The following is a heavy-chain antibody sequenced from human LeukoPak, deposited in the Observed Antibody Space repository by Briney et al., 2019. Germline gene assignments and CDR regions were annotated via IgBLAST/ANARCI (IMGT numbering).Heavy chain of an antibody. D-gene: IGHD4-11*01. CDR3: ARGSYSTVPELFDY. V-gene: IGHV3-30*04. CDR2: ISYDGSNK. Sequence: GGSLRLSCAASGFTFSSYAMHWVRQAPGKGLEWVAVISYDGSNKYYADSVKGRFTISRDNSKNTLYPQMNSLRAEDTAVYYCARGSYSTVPELFDYWGQGTLVTVSS. CDR1: GFTFSSYA. J-gene: IGHJ4*02.